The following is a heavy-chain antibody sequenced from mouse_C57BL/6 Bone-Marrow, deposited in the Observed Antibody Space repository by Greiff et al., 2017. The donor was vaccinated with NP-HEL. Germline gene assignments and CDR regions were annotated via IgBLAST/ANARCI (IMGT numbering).Heavy chain of an antibody. V-gene: IGHV5-16*01. J-gene: IGHJ2*01. CDR1: GFTFSDYY. CDR2: INYDGSST. D-gene: IGHD4-1*02. CDR3: ARDPNWGFDY. Sequence: EVKLMESEGGLVQPGRSMKLSCTASGFTFSDYYMAWVRQVPEKGLEWVANINYDGSSTYYLDSLKSRFIISRDNAKNILYLQMSSLKSEDTATYYCARDPNWGFDYWGQGTTLTVSS.